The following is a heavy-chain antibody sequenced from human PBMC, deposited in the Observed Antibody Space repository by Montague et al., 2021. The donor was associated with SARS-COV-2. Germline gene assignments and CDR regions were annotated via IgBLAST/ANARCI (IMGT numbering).Heavy chain of an antibody. Sequence: PALVKPTQTLTLTCTFSGFSLSTSGMCVSWIRQPPGKALEWLARIDWDDDKYYSTSLKTRLTISKDTSKNQVVLTMTNMDPVDTATYYCARMTVAGISFDYWGQGTLVTVSS. CDR3: ARMTVAGISFDY. CDR2: IDWDDDK. D-gene: IGHD6-19*01. CDR1: GFSLSTSGMC. V-gene: IGHV2-70*11. J-gene: IGHJ4*02.